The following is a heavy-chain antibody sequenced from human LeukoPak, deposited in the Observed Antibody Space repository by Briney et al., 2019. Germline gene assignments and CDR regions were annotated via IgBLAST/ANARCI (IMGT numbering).Heavy chain of an antibody. CDR1: GGSMNSYY. CDR3: ARGQGYYPDAFDI. Sequence: TSETLSLTCTVSGGSMNSYYWSWIRQSPGKGLEWIGYIYYSGSTNYNPSLKSRVTISVDTSKNEFSLKLSSVTAADTAVYYCARGQGYYPDAFDIWGQGTMVTVSS. J-gene: IGHJ3*02. D-gene: IGHD3-22*01. V-gene: IGHV4-59*08. CDR2: IYYSGST.